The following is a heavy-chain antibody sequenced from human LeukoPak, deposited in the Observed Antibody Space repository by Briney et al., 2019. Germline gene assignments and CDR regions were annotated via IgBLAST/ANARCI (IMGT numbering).Heavy chain of an antibody. J-gene: IGHJ4*02. Sequence: SETLSLTCTVSGYSISSSYYWGWLRQPPGKGLEWLGSVYHSGSTYYNPSLKSRVTTSVDTSKNQFSPKLTSVTAADTAVYYCARGLWFGEYFFDYWGQGTLVTVSS. CDR2: VYHSGST. V-gene: IGHV4-38-2*02. D-gene: IGHD3-10*01. CDR3: ARGLWFGEYFFDY. CDR1: GYSISSSYY.